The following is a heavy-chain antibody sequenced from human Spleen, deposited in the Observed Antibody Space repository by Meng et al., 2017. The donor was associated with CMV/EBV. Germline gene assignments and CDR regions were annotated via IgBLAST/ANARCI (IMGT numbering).Heavy chain of an antibody. V-gene: IGHV3-21*01. J-gene: IGHJ4*02. Sequence: GESLKISCEVSGFTFSSYSMNWVRQAPGKGLEWVSSVTSSSSYRYYADSLRGRFTISRDNSKNTLYLQMNSLTDEDTAVYYCARPLSAMTYTVAVWGQGTLVTVSS. CDR2: VTSSSSYR. CDR3: ARPLSAMTYTVAV. CDR1: GFTFSSYS. D-gene: IGHD2-2*01.